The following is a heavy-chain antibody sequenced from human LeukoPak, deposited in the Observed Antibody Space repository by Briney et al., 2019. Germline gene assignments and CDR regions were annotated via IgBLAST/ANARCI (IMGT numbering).Heavy chain of an antibody. V-gene: IGHV3-9*01. CDR3: AKDLATVKAYYMDV. J-gene: IGHJ6*03. CDR1: GFTFDDYA. D-gene: IGHD4-11*01. CDR2: ISWNSGSI. Sequence: PGGSLRLSCAASGFTFDDYAMHWVRQAPGKGLEWVSGISWNSGSIGYADSVKGRFTISRDNAKNSLYLQMNSLRAEDTALYYCAKDLATVKAYYMDVWGKGTTVTVSS.